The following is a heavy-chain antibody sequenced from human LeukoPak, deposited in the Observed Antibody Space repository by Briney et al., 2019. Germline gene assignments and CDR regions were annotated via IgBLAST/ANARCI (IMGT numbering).Heavy chain of an antibody. D-gene: IGHD3-10*01. Sequence: PETLSLTRAVSGGTLRGFFWRWICQPPGKGPAWIGEIDHSGSTNYDPSLESRVTLSVDTSKNQVSLTLNSVTAADTAVYYCARGLRFHIGSGNWFDLWGQGTLVTVSS. CDR3: ARGLRFHIGSGNWFDL. CDR1: GGTLRGFF. V-gene: IGHV4-34*01. CDR2: IDHSGST. J-gene: IGHJ5*02.